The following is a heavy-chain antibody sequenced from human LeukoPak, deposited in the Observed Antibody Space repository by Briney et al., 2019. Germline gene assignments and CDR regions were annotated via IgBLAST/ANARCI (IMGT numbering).Heavy chain of an antibody. CDR2: ISGSGGST. V-gene: IGHV3-23*01. D-gene: IGHD5-18*01. J-gene: IGHJ4*02. CDR3: ATIPTAGYSYGYASDY. Sequence: GRSLRVSCAASGFTFSSYAMSWVRQAPGKGLEWVSAISGSGGSTYYADSVKGRFTISRDNSKNTLYLQMNSLRAEDTAVYYCATIPTAGYSYGYASDYWGQGTLVTVSS. CDR1: GFTFSSYA.